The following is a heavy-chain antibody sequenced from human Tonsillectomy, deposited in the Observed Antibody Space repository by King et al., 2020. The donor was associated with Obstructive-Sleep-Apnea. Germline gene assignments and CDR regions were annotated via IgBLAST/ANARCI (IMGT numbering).Heavy chain of an antibody. CDR2: LSYDGSHQ. D-gene: IGHD6-13*01. J-gene: IGHJ2*01. V-gene: IGHV3-30-3*01. CDR3: ARPAHPYAAAGEGGNLDL. CDR1: GFTFSSYA. Sequence: VQLVESGGGVVQPGRSLRLSCAASGFTFSSYAMHWVRQAPGKGLEWVAVLSYDGSHQSYADFVKGRFTISRDNSKNTLYVQMNSLRDDDTAVYYCARPAHPYAAAGEGGNLDLWGRGTLVTVFS.